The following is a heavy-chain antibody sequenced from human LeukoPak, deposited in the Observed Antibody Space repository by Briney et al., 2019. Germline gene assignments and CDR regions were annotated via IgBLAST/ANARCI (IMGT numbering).Heavy chain of an antibody. CDR3: ARDRGDTAIFSGFDY. V-gene: IGHV3-21*01. CDR1: GFTFSSYS. D-gene: IGHD5-18*01. Sequence: GGSLRLSCAASGFTFSSYSMNWVRQAPGKGLEWVSSISSSSSYIYYADSVKGRFTISRDNAKNSLYLQMDSLRAEDTAVYYCARDRGDTAIFSGFDYWGQGTLVTVSS. J-gene: IGHJ4*02. CDR2: ISSSSSYI.